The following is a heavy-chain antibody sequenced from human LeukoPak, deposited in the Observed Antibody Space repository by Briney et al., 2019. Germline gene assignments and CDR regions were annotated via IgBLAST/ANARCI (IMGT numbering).Heavy chain of an antibody. J-gene: IGHJ6*03. V-gene: IGHV4-61*02. Sequence: SQTLSLTCTVSGGSISSGSYYWSWIRQPAGKGLEWIGRIYTSGSTNYNPSLKSRVTISVDTSKNQFSLKLSSVTAADTAVYYCARVRIAAAGMFNYYYYMDVWGKGTTVTISS. CDR3: ARVRIAAAGMFNYYYYMDV. CDR2: IYTSGST. CDR1: GGSISSGSYY. D-gene: IGHD6-13*01.